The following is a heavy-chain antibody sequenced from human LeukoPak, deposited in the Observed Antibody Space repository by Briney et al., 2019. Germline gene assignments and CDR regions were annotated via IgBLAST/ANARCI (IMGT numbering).Heavy chain of an antibody. CDR2: IIPIFGTA. Sequence: ASVKVSCKASGGTSSSYAISWVRQAPGQGLEWMGGIIPIFGTANYAQKFQGRVTITTDESTSTAYMELSSLRSEDTAVYYCARMGGGNYYYYMDVWGKGTTVTVSS. CDR1: GGTSSSYA. V-gene: IGHV1-69*05. D-gene: IGHD2-15*01. CDR3: ARMGGGNYYYYMDV. J-gene: IGHJ6*03.